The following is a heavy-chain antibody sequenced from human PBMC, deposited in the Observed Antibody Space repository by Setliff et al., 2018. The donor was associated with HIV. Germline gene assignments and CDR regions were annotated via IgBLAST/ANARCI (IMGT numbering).Heavy chain of an antibody. Sequence: PSETLSLTCAVSGFSISSGYYWGWIRQPPGKGLEWIGAIYHSGSSYYSPSLKSRVTLFLDSSKNQFSLKLTSLTAADTAVYYCARGSGTFYDVLTFGPWGQGTLVTVSS. J-gene: IGHJ4*02. D-gene: IGHD3-9*01. CDR3: ARGSGTFYDVLTFGP. CDR1: GFSISSGYY. V-gene: IGHV4-38-2*01. CDR2: IYHSGSS.